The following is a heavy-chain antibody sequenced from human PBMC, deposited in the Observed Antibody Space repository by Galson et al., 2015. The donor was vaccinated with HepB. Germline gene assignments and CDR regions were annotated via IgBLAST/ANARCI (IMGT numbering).Heavy chain of an antibody. D-gene: IGHD4-23*01. V-gene: IGHV3-33*01. CDR1: GFTFSSYG. Sequence: SLRLSCAASGFTFSSYGMHWVRQAPGKGLEWVAVIWYDGSNKYYADSVKGRFTISRDNSKNTLYLQMNSLRAEDTAVYYCARDSSAVVTRGAFDYWGQGTLVTVSS. J-gene: IGHJ4*02. CDR2: IWYDGSNK. CDR3: ARDSSAVVTRGAFDY.